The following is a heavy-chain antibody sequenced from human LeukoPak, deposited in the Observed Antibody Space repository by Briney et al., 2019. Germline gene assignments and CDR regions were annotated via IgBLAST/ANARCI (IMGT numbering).Heavy chain of an antibody. J-gene: IGHJ6*02. CDR1: GFTFSSYG. CDR2: IWYDGSNK. D-gene: IGHD3-22*01. CDR3: ARIVTPYYYYYGMDV. Sequence: GGSLRLSCAASGFTFSSYGMHWVRQAPGKGLEGVAVIWYDGSNKYYADSVKGRFTISRDNSKNTLYLQMNSLRAEDTAVYYCARIVTPYYYYYGMDVWGQGTTVTVSS. V-gene: IGHV3-33*01.